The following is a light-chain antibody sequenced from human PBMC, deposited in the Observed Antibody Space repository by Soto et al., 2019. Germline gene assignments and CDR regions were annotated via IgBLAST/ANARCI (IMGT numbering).Light chain of an antibody. CDR2: AAS. V-gene: IGKV1-39*01. CDR1: QSITNY. Sequence: DIQMTPSPTSLSSSLGDRVTITFRASQSITNYLNWYQQKPGKAPQLLIYAASSLQSGVPSRFSGSGSGTDFTLTISSLQPEDFATYYCQQSYSTPPTFGGGTKVDIK. J-gene: IGKJ4*01. CDR3: QQSYSTPPT.